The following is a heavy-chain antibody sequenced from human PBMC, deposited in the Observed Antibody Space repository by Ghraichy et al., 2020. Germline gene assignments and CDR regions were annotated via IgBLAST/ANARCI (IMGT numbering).Heavy chain of an antibody. D-gene: IGHD2-2*01. Sequence: ESLNISCEASGFIFSSYWMSWVRQAPGKGLEWVANIKQDGSEKYYVDSVKGRFTISRDNAKNSLYLQMNSLRAEDTAVYYCARDRLLSLYGMDVWGQGTTVTVSS. J-gene: IGHJ6*02. V-gene: IGHV3-7*01. CDR1: GFIFSSYW. CDR3: ARDRLLSLYGMDV. CDR2: IKQDGSEK.